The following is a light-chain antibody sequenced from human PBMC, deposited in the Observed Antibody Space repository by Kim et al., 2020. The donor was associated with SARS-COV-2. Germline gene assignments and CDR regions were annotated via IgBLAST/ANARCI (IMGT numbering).Light chain of an antibody. CDR3: QQYNNWPPIT. Sequence: SPGERATPPCTASRSVRSDLAWYQQKPGQGPRLLIYGASTRAPGIPARFSGSGSGTEFTLTISSLQSEDFAVYYCQQYNNWPPITFGQGTRLEIK. V-gene: IGKV3-15*01. CDR2: GAS. J-gene: IGKJ5*01. CDR1: RSVRSD.